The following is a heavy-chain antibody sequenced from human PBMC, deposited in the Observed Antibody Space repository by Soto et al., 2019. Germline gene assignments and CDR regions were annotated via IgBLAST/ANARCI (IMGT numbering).Heavy chain of an antibody. J-gene: IGHJ5*02. CDR3: ARDPVTTSFWFDP. V-gene: IGHV3-48*02. CDR1: GFTFSSYS. Sequence: TGGSLRLSCAASGFTFSSYSMNWVRQAPGKGLEWVSYISSSSTIYYADSVKGRFTISRDNAKNSLYLQMNSLRDEDTAVYYCARDPVTTSFWFDPWGQGTLVTVSS. D-gene: IGHD4-17*01. CDR2: ISSSSTI.